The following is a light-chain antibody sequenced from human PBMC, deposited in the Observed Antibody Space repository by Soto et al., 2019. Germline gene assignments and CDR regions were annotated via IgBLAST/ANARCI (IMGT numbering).Light chain of an antibody. CDR1: QSVSSGF. Sequence: EIVLTQSPGTLSLSPGERATLSCRASQSVSSGFLAWYQQRRGQTPRLLIYGASSRATGIPDRFSGSGSGTDFTLTISRLEPEDFAIYYCQQYGTSPLTFGGGTKVEIK. CDR3: QQYGTSPLT. J-gene: IGKJ4*01. CDR2: GAS. V-gene: IGKV3-20*01.